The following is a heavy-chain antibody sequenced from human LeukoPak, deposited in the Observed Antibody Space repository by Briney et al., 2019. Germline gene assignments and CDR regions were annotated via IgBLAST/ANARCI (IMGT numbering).Heavy chain of an antibody. V-gene: IGHV3-9*01. CDR3: AKDIRSSSLGVAVD. J-gene: IGHJ4*02. CDR1: GFTFDDYA. Sequence: QSGGSLRLSCAASGFTFDDYAMHWVRQAPGKGLEWVSSISWNSGSIGYADSVQGRFTISRDNAKNSLYLQMNSLRAEDTAFYYCAKDIRSSSLGVAVDWGQGTLVTVSS. D-gene: IGHD6-6*01. CDR2: ISWNSGSI.